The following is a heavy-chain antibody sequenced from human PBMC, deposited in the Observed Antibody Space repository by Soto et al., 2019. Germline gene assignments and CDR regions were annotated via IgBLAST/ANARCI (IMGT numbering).Heavy chain of an antibody. J-gene: IGHJ4*02. V-gene: IGHV3-11*01. CDR1: GFTFSDYY. CDR2: ISGSGGAM. Sequence: GGSLRLSCAASGFTFSDYYMIWIRQAPGRGLEWVAHISGSGGAMYYADSVRGRLIVSRDNAKDSLYLQMNSLRVEDTAVYYCARVYSNYLSFTDYWGQGALVTVSS. CDR3: ARVYSNYLSFTDY. D-gene: IGHD4-4*01.